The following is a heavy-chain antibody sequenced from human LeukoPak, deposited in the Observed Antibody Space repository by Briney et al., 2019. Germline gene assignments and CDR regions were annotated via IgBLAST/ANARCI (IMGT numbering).Heavy chain of an antibody. V-gene: IGHV4-59*12. Sequence: PSETLSLTCTVSGGSISSYYWSWIRQPPWKGLEWIGYIYYSGSTNYNPSLKSRVTISVDTSKNQFSLKLSSVTAADTAVYYCARVESVITFGGVIPSAAFDIWGQGTMVTVSS. J-gene: IGHJ3*02. CDR3: ARVESVITFGGVIPSAAFDI. D-gene: IGHD3-16*01. CDR1: GGSISSYY. CDR2: IYYSGST.